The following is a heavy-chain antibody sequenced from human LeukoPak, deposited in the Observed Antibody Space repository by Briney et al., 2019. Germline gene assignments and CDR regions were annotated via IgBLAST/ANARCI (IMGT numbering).Heavy chain of an antibody. CDR3: ARISLVPAAMDY. J-gene: IGHJ4*02. CDR1: GGSFSGYY. CDR2: INHSGST. Sequence: SETLSLTCAVYGGSFSGYYWSWIRQPPGKGLGWIGEINHSGSTNYNPSLKSRVTISVDTSKNQFSLKLSSVTAADTAVYYCARISLVPAAMDYWGQGALVTVSS. D-gene: IGHD2-2*01. V-gene: IGHV4-34*01.